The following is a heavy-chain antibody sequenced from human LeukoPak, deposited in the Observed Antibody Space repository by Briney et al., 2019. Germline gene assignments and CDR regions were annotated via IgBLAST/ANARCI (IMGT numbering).Heavy chain of an antibody. D-gene: IGHD3-22*01. CDR3: AEDSSGYYYGWFDP. J-gene: IGHJ5*02. V-gene: IGHV1-2*02. CDR2: INPNSGGT. CDR1: GYTFTGYY. Sequence: GASVKVSCKTSGYTFTGYYMHWVRQAPGQGLEWMGWINPNSGGTNYAQKFQGRVTMTRDTSISTAYMELSRLRSDDTAVYYCAEDSSGYYYGWFDPWGQGTLVTVSS.